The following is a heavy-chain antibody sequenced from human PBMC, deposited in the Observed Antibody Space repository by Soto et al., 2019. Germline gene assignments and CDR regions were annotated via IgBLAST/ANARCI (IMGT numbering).Heavy chain of an antibody. CDR1: GFTFSSYA. J-gene: IGHJ6*02. CDR3: AKVEGYGYSADKYDGYYGMDV. Sequence: GGSLRLSCAASGFTFSSYAMSWVRQAPGKGLEWVSAISGSGGSTYYADSVKGRFTISRDNSKNTLYLQMNSLRAEDTAVYYCAKVEGYGYSADKYDGYYGMDVWGQGTTVTVSS. D-gene: IGHD5-18*01. CDR2: ISGSGGST. V-gene: IGHV3-23*01.